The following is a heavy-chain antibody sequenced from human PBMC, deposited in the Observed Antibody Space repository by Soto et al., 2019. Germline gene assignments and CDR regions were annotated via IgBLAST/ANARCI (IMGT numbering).Heavy chain of an antibody. CDR2: ISAYTDDP. J-gene: IGHJ5*02. D-gene: IGHD2-2*01. Sequence: ASVKVSCKASGNTFTNFGVTWVRQAPGQGLEWMGWISAYTDDPNYAQKFQGRVTMTIDTSTSTAYLDLRSLTSDDTAVYYCARVIPGAEAWFDPWGQGPLVTVSS. CDR3: ARVIPGAEAWFDP. CDR1: GNTFTNFG. V-gene: IGHV1-18*01.